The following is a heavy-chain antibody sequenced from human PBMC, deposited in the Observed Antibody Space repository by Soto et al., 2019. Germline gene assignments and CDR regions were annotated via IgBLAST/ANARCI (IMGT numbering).Heavy chain of an antibody. V-gene: IGHV4-59*01. D-gene: IGHD2-2*01. CDR3: ARARFCTSTSCYHYFDF. CDR2: IYNNGRT. J-gene: IGHJ4*02. Sequence: SETLSLTCTVSGGSISSSSWSWIRQPPGRGLEWIGYIYNNGRTDYNPSLKSRVTVSVDTSKNHFSLKLSSVTPADTAVYYCARARFCTSTSCYHYFDFWGQGTLVTVSS. CDR1: GGSISSSS.